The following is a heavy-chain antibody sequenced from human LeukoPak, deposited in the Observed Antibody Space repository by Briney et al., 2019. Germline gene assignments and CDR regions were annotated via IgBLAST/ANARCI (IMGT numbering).Heavy chain of an antibody. V-gene: IGHV1-58*02. CDR3: GADLTMVRGVPRWFDP. D-gene: IGHD3-10*01. J-gene: IGHJ5*02. CDR2: IVVGSGNT. CDR1: GHTFTSYD. Sequence: GASVKVSCKASGHTFTSYDINWVRQAPGQGLEWMGWIVVGSGNTNYAQKFQERVTITRDMSTSTTYMELSSLRSEDTAVYYCGADLTMVRGVPRWFDPWGQGTLVTVSS.